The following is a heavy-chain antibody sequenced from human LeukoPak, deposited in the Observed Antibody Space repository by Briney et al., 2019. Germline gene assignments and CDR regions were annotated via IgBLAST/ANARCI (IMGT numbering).Heavy chain of an antibody. D-gene: IGHD3-22*01. V-gene: IGHV3-21*01. Sequence: GGSLRLSCAASGFTFSSYSTNWVRQAPGKGLEWVSSISSSSSYIYYADSVKGRFTISRDNAKNSLYLQMNSLRAEDTAVYYCARDGTPYYYDSSGTNWFDPWGQGTLVTVSS. CDR2: ISSSSSYI. CDR1: GFTFSSYS. CDR3: ARDGTPYYYDSSGTNWFDP. J-gene: IGHJ5*02.